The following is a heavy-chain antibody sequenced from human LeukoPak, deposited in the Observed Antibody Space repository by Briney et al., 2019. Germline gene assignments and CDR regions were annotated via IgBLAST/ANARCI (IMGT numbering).Heavy chain of an antibody. CDR2: IKEDGSRK. Sequence: GGSLRLSCAASGFTFNNYWMSWVRQAPGKGLEWLANIKEDGSRKYYVDSVKGRFTISRDNAKKSLFLQTNSLRAEDTAVYYCARDGVTSSADYSGQGTPVTVSS. D-gene: IGHD2-21*02. CDR3: ARDGVTSSADY. CDR1: GFTFNNYW. V-gene: IGHV3-7*01. J-gene: IGHJ4*02.